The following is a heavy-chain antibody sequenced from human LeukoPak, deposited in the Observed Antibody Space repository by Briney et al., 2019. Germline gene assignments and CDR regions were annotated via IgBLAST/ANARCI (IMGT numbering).Heavy chain of an antibody. CDR2: ISGSGGST. CDR1: GFTLSSYA. CDR3: AKGDGYNYDNWFDP. D-gene: IGHD5-24*01. Sequence: PGGSLRLSCAASGFTLSSYALSWVRQAPGKGLEWVSGISGSGGSTYYADAVKGRFSISRDNSKNTLYLQMNSLRAEDTAVYYCAKGDGYNYDNWFDPWGQGTLVTVSS. V-gene: IGHV3-23*01. J-gene: IGHJ5*02.